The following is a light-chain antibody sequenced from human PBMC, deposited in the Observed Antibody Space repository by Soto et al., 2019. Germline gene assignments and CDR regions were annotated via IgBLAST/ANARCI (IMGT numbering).Light chain of an antibody. V-gene: IGKV3-15*01. J-gene: IGKJ4*01. CDR2: GAS. CDR3: KQYNKWPLT. CDR1: QSVSRN. Sequence: EIVMTQSPATLSVSPGERATLSCMASQSVSRNLAWYQQKPGQAPRLLIYGASTRATDIAARISGSGSGTEFTLTLSSLQSEDFAVYYCKQYNKWPLTFGGGTKVEIK.